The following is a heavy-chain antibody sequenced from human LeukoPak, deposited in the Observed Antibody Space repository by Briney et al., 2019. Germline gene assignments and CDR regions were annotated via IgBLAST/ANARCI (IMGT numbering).Heavy chain of an antibody. Sequence: GGSLRLSCAASGFIFSNSAFSGVRQGPGKGREWVSAIITGGGDTYYADSVKGRFTISRDTSKSTLYLQMNSLRDEDTAVYYCVKAGYCGTTNCLFDYWPQGTLVPVPS. V-gene: IGHV3-23*01. D-gene: IGHD2-2*01. CDR1: GFIFSNSA. CDR2: IITGGGDT. J-gene: IGHJ4*02. CDR3: VKAGYCGTTNCLFDY.